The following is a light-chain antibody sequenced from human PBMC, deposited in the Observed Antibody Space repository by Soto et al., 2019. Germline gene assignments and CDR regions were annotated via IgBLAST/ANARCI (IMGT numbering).Light chain of an antibody. V-gene: IGLV4-69*01. CDR1: GGHSTYA. CDR2: LKSDGSH. J-gene: IGLJ3*02. CDR3: QTWGTGIQV. Sequence: QLVLTQSPSASASLGASVKLTCTLSGGHSTYAIAWLQQQPEKGPRFLMKLKSDGSHIKGDGIPDRFSGSSSGPERCLTISSLQSEEEADYYCQTWGTGIQVFGGGTKLTVL.